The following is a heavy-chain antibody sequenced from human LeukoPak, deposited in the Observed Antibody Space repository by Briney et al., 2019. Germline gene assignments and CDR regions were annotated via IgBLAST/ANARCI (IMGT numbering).Heavy chain of an antibody. Sequence: VASVKVSCKASGGTFSSYTISWVRQAPGQGLEWMGRIIPILGIANYAQKFQGRVTITADKFTTTAYMELSSLRSEDTAVYYCARIGRWGTQADYWGQGTLVTVSS. J-gene: IGHJ4*02. CDR3: ARIGRWGTQADY. CDR1: GGTFSSYT. CDR2: IIPILGIA. D-gene: IGHD3-16*01. V-gene: IGHV1-69*02.